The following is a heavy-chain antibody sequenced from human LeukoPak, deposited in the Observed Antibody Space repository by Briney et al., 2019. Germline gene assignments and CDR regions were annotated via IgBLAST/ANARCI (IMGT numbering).Heavy chain of an antibody. CDR3: ARDRRGYCSSTSCHVNYYYYYMDV. Sequence: PSETLSLTCTVSGGSISSGSYYWRWIRQPAGKGLEWIGRIYTSGSTNYNPSLKSRVTISVHTSKNQFSLKLSSVTAADTAVYYCARDRRGYCSSTSCHVNYYYYYMDVWGKGTTVTVSS. J-gene: IGHJ6*03. V-gene: IGHV4-61*02. D-gene: IGHD2-2*01. CDR2: IYTSGST. CDR1: GGSISSGSYY.